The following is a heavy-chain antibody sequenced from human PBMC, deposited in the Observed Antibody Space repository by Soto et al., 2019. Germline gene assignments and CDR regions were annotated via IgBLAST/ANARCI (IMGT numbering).Heavy chain of an antibody. CDR1: GGIFRTYS. J-gene: IGHJ6*02. D-gene: IGHD1-1*01. CDR2: IIPLFGTP. CDR3: ASRQGGTLDNYYKMDV. Sequence: QVQLVQSGAEVKRPGSSVKVSCKASGGIFRTYSIYWVRQAPGQGLEWMGSIIPLFGTPNYAQKFQGRVIISADESTSTAYMEVTSLRSEDTAMYFCASRQGGTLDNYYKMDVWGQGTTVTVSS. V-gene: IGHV1-69*18.